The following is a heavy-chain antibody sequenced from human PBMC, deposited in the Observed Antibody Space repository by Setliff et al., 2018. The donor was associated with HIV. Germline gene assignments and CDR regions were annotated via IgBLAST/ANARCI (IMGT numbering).Heavy chain of an antibody. D-gene: IGHD3-16*01. Sequence: PSETLSLTCTASGGSISSYYWSWIRQPPGKGLEWIGYIYYSGSTNYNPSLKSRLTISVDTSKNQFSLKLSSVTAADTAVYYCAREKGGDAAQDAFDIWGQGTMVTVSS. CDR2: IYYSGST. CDR1: GGSISSYY. CDR3: AREKGGDAAQDAFDI. V-gene: IGHV4-59*01. J-gene: IGHJ3*02.